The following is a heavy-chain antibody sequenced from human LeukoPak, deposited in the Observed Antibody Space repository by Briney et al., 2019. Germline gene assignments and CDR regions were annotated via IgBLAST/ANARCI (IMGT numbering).Heavy chain of an antibody. CDR1: GFTFSSYE. J-gene: IGHJ4*02. CDR2: ISSSGSTI. CDR3: AREPNTYGDFLFDY. V-gene: IGHV3-48*03. Sequence: GGSLRLSCAASGFTFSSYEMNWVRQAPGKGLEWVSYISSSGSTIYYADSVKGRFTISRDNAKNSLYPQMNTLSAEDTAVYYCAREPNTYGDFLFDYWGQGTLVTVSS. D-gene: IGHD4-17*01.